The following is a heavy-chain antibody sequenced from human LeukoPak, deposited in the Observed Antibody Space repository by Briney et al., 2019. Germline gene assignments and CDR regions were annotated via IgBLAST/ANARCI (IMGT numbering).Heavy chain of an antibody. Sequence: GASVKVSCKASGYTFTSYGISWVRQAPGQGLEWMGWISAYNGNTNYAQKLQGRVTMTTDTSTSTAYMELRSLRSDDTAVYYCARSGDHTGPYYDFWSGYYGKPPLDYFDYWGQGTLVTVSS. CDR1: GYTFTSYG. V-gene: IGHV1-18*01. J-gene: IGHJ4*02. CDR3: ARSGDHTGPYYDFWSGYYGKPPLDYFDY. CDR2: ISAYNGNT. D-gene: IGHD3-3*01.